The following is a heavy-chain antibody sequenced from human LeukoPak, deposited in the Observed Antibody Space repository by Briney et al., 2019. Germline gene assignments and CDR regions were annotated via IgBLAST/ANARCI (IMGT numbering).Heavy chain of an antibody. Sequence: GGSLRLSCAASGFTVSSNYMSWVRQAPGKGLEWVSVIYSGGSTYYADSVKGRFTISRDNSKNTLYLQTNSLRAEDTAVYYCARDYRGYFDYWGQGTLVTVSS. V-gene: IGHV3-53*01. J-gene: IGHJ4*02. CDR1: GFTVSSNY. CDR2: IYSGGST. D-gene: IGHD1-14*01. CDR3: ARDYRGYFDY.